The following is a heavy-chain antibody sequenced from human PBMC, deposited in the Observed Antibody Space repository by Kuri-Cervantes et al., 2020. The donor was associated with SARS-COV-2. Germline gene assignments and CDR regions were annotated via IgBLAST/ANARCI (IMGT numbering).Heavy chain of an antibody. CDR1: GFTFSSYA. J-gene: IGHJ6*03. Sequence: GESLKISCAASGFTFSSYAMHWVRQAPGKGLEWVAVISYDGSNKYYADSVKGRFTISRDNSKNTLYLQMNSLRAEDTAVYYCARWYSSSWYHYYYMDVWGKGTTVTVSS. CDR2: ISYDGSNK. CDR3: ARWYSSSWYHYYYMDV. D-gene: IGHD6-13*01. V-gene: IGHV3-30*04.